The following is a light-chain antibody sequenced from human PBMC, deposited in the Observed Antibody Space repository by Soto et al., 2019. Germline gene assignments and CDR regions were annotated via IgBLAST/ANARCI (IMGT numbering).Light chain of an antibody. J-gene: IGKJ2*01. CDR2: AAS. CDR3: QQSYSTLVT. Sequence: DIQMTQSPSSLSASVGGRVTITCRASQSISSYLNWYQQKPGKAPKLLIYAASSLQSGVPSRFSGSGSGTDFTLTISSLQPEDFATYYCQQSYSTLVTFGQGTKVDIK. V-gene: IGKV1-39*01. CDR1: QSISSY.